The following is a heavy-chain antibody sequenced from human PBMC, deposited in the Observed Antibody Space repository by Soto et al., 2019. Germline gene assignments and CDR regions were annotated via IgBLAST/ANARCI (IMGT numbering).Heavy chain of an antibody. CDR2: IYYTGTT. V-gene: IGHV4-39*02. CDR1: GGSISSSGYY. CDR3: ATDNFDY. J-gene: IGHJ4*02. Sequence: QLQLQESGPGLVKPSETLSLTCTVSGGSISSSGYYWGWIRQPPGKGLEWIGSIYYTGTTYYSPSLKSRVPISVDTSKNHFSLKLSSVTAADTAVYYCATDNFDYWGQGTLVTVSS. D-gene: IGHD2-15*01.